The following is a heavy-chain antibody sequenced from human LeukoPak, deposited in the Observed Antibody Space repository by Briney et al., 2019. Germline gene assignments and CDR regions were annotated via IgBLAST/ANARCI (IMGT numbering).Heavy chain of an antibody. CDR2: IYYSGST. D-gene: IGHD2-15*01. J-gene: IGHJ5*02. CDR1: GGSISSSSYY. V-gene: IGHV4-39*02. CDR3: ARESGDCSGGSCYHNWFDP. Sequence: SETLSLTCTVSGGSISSSSYYWGWIRQPPGKGLEWTGSIYYSGSTYYNPSLKSRVTISVDTSKNQFSLKLSSVTAADTAVYYCARESGDCSGGSCYHNWFDPWGQGTLVTVSS.